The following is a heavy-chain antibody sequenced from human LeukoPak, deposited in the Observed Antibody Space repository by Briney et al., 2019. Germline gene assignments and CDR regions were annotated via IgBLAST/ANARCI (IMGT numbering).Heavy chain of an antibody. CDR3: AKDGGFVVVPRLGDAFDI. CDR1: GFTFSSYA. J-gene: IGHJ3*02. V-gene: IGHV3-23*01. Sequence: GGSLRLSCAASGFTFSSYAMSWVRQAPGKGLEWVSAISGSGGSTYYADSVKGRFTISRDNSKNTLYLQMNSLRAEDTAVYYCAKDGGFVVVPRLGDAFDIWGQGTMVTVSS. CDR2: ISGSGGST. D-gene: IGHD2-15*01.